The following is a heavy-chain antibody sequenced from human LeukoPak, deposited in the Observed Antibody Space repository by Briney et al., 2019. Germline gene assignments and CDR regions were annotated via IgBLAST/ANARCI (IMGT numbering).Heavy chain of an antibody. D-gene: IGHD1-20*01. J-gene: IGHJ4*02. CDR3: ASDVAYKFDY. CDR2: ISPDGTVT. V-gene: IGHV3-74*01. Sequence: GRSLRLSCAASGFPFSRDSMHWVRQSPGKGLVWLSRISPDGTVTNYADSVKGRFTISRDNAKNTLYLQMNSLRADDTAVYYCASDVAYKFDYWGQGTLVTFSS. CDR1: GFPFSRDS.